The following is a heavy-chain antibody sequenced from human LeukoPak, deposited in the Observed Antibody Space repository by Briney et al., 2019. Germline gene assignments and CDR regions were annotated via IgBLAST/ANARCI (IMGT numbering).Heavy chain of an antibody. D-gene: IGHD2-15*01. J-gene: IGHJ5*02. Sequence: SETLSLTCTVAGASLNNYHWTWIRQPPGKGLEWIGFIHTSGSTYYIPSLKSRVTMSVDTSKNQFSLKLSSVTAADTAVYYCAKLVYSLDGSGHNWFDPWGQGALVTVSS. CDR2: IHTSGST. V-gene: IGHV4-4*09. CDR3: AKLVYSLDGSGHNWFDP. CDR1: GASLNNYH.